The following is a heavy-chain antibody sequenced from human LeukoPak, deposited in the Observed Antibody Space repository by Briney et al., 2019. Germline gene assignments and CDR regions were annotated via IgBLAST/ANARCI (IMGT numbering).Heavy chain of an antibody. CDR1: VGAISSYY. CDR2: IYYSGST. Sequence: SETLSLTRTVSVGAISSYYWSWVPQPPGKGLEWIGYIYYSGSTKYNPSLKSRVSISVDTSKNQFSLKLSSVTAADTAVYYCARGAGAGYNLQPFDYWGQGTLVTVSS. D-gene: IGHD5-24*01. CDR3: ARGAGAGYNLQPFDY. J-gene: IGHJ4*02. V-gene: IGHV4-59*08.